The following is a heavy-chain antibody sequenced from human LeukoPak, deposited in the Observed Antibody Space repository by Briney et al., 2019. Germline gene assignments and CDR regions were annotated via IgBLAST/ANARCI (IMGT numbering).Heavy chain of an antibody. CDR3: ARLEWLSRGYYYYMDV. CDR2: MNPNSGNT. CDR1: GYTFTIYD. V-gene: IGHV1-8*01. Sequence: GASVKVSCKASGYTFTIYDINWVRQATGQGLEWMGWMNPNSGNTGYAQKFQGRVTMTRNTSISTAYMELSSLRSEDTAVYYCARLEWLSRGYYYYMDVWGKGTTVTVSS. J-gene: IGHJ6*03. D-gene: IGHD3-3*01.